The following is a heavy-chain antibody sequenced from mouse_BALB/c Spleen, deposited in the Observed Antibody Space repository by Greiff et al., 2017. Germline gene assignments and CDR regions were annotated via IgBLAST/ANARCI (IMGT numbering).Heavy chain of an antibody. CDR2: IYPGDGDT. J-gene: IGHJ3*01. V-gene: IGHV1-80*01. CDR3: ARGGLRRGDWFAY. D-gene: IGHD2-4*01. CDR1: GYAFSSYW. Sequence: QVQLKESGAELVRPGSSVKISCKASGYAFSSYWMNWVKQRPGQGLEWIGQIYPGDGDTNYNGKFKGKATLTADKSSSTAYMQLSSLTSEDSAVYFCARGGLRRGDWFAYWGQGTLVTVSA.